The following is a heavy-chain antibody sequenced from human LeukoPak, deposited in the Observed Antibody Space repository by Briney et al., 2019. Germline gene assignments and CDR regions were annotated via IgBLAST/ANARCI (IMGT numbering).Heavy chain of an antibody. J-gene: IGHJ5*02. CDR2: ITGSGGGT. CDR3: VRGGESTWS. CDR1: GFIFTSYA. D-gene: IGHD2-15*01. Sequence: GGSLRLSCEASGFIFTSYAMSWVRQAPGKGLEWVSAITGSGGGTYYADSVKGRFTISRDNSKNTLYLQMNSLRAEDTAVYYCVRGGESTWSWGQGTLVTVSS. V-gene: IGHV3-23*01.